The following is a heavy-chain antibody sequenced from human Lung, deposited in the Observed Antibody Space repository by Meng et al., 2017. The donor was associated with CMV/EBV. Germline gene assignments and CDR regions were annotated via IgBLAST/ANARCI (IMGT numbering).Heavy chain of an antibody. CDR2: INHSGST. Sequence: CAVYGGSFSGYYWSWIRQPPGKGLEWIGEINHSGSTNYNPSLKRRVTISVDTSKNQFSLKLSSVTAADTAVYYCARTGEVAAAGYDYWGQGTLVTVSS. CDR1: GGSFSGYY. D-gene: IGHD6-13*01. CDR3: ARTGEVAAAGYDY. V-gene: IGHV4-34*01. J-gene: IGHJ4*02.